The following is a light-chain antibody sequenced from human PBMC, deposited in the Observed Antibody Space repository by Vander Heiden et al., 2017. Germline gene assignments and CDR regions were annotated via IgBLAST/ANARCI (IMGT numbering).Light chain of an antibody. J-gene: IGKJ4*01. V-gene: IGKV4-1*01. CDR1: QSILYSSKNKNS. Sequence: DIVMTQSPDSLAVSLGERATINCKSSQSILYSSKNKNSLSWYQQKPGQPPKLLIYWASTRESGVPDRFSGSGSGTDFTLTISSLHAEDVAVYYCQQDYTTALTFGGWSKVGIK. CDR3: QQDYTTALT. CDR2: WAS.